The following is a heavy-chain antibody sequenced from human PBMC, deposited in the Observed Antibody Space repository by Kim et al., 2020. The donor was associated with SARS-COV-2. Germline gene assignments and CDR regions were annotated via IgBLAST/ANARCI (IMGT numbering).Heavy chain of an antibody. CDR3: ARAPGNYYFYMDV. J-gene: IGHJ6*03. Sequence: FYNPSLKSRVTIATDASKNQVSLGVSPVTAADTAVYYCARAPGNYYFYMDVWGEGTAVTVSS. V-gene: IGHV4-31*02.